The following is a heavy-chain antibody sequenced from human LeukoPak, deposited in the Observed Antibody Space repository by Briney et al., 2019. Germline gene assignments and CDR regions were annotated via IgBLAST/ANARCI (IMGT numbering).Heavy chain of an antibody. V-gene: IGHV1-18*01. D-gene: IGHD3-10*01. CDR1: GYTFTSYG. CDR2: ISAYNGNT. J-gene: IGHJ6*04. CDR3: ARGSMVRGVIRPYYYYYGMDV. Sequence: GASVKVSCKASGYTFTSYGISWVRQAPGQGLEWMGWISAYNGNTNYAQKLQGRVTMTTDTSTSTAYMELSSLRSEDTAVYYCARGSMVRGVIRPYYYYYGMDVWGKGTTVTVSS.